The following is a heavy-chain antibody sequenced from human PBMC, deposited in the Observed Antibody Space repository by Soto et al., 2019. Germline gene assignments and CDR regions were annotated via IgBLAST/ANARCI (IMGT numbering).Heavy chain of an antibody. V-gene: IGHV1-69*02. D-gene: IGHD2-2*01. CDR3: AGGYCSSTSCYSEGGMDV. Sequence: QVQLVQSGAEVKKPGSSVKVSCKASGGTFSSYTISWVRQAPGQGLEWMGRIIPILGIANYAQKFQGRVTITADKSTSTAYMELSSLRSEDTAVYYCAGGYCSSTSCYSEGGMDVWGQGTTVTVSS. CDR2: IIPILGIA. J-gene: IGHJ6*02. CDR1: GGTFSSYT.